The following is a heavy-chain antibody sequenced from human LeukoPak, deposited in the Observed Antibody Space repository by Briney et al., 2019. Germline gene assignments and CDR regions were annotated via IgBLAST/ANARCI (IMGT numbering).Heavy chain of an antibody. D-gene: IGHD1-14*01. Sequence: PGRSLRLSCAGSVFTLGGYGMHWFRQTPGKGLEWVAVIAYDGSRAFYADSVKGRFTISRDNSKNTMSVQMDDLRAEDTAVYYCTRYNNDHFDYWGQGTLVTVSS. CDR1: VFTLGGYG. CDR3: TRYNNDHFDY. CDR2: IAYDGSRA. V-gene: IGHV3-33*01. J-gene: IGHJ4*02.